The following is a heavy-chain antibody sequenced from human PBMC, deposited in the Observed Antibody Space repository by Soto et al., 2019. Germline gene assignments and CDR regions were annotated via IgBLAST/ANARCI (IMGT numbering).Heavy chain of an antibody. CDR1: GFSPPVKQVG. CDR3: AHRGDMNGNWDQGYLDN. CDR2: FYWDDDK. D-gene: IGHD1-1*01. Sequence: QITLKESVPTRGKPTQTLTLPCSFLGFSPPVKQVGGPGSRKPQGKPLDWLAVFYWDDDKRYSPSLKSRLTIAKDTSKNQVVLTMAYMDPVDTATYFCAHRGDMNGNWDQGYLDNWGQGILVTVSS. V-gene: IGHV2-5*02. J-gene: IGHJ4*02.